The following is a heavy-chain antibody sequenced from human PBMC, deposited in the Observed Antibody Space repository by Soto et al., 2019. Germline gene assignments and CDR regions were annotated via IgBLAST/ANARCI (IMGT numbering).Heavy chain of an antibody. J-gene: IGHJ6*02. CDR1: GFTLSNYV. V-gene: IGHV3-48*01. Sequence: GGSLRLSCAASGFTLSNYVMNWVRQAPGKGLEWISFICSNGSTKYYADSVKGRFTISRDNSKNTLYLQMNSLRAEDTAVYYCARDVGYCSGGSCYPYYYYGMDVWGQGTTVTVSS. CDR2: ICSNGSTK. D-gene: IGHD2-15*01. CDR3: ARDVGYCSGGSCYPYYYYGMDV.